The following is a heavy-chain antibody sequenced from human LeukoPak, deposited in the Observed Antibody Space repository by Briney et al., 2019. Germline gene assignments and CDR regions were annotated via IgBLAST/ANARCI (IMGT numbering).Heavy chain of an antibody. CDR2: ISYDGIT. CDR1: RASINSYS. CDR3: TNGYYEPFDC. J-gene: IGHJ4*02. Sequence: SGTPCLSRNVSRASINSYSWSCVSDPPGKGLESNGYISYDGITDYNPALKSRLTLSVDTHKNQFSLNLNSVTAADTARYDRTNGYYEPFDCWGQGTLVTVTS. V-gene: IGHV4-59*01. D-gene: IGHD3-22*01.